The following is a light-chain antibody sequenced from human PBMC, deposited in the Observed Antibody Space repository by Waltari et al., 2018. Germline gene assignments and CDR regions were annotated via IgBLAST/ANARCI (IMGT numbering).Light chain of an antibody. V-gene: IGLV4-69*01. Sequence: QLVLTQSPSASASLGASVKLTCTLSSGHSSNIIAWHQQQPEKGPRYLMKVNSDGRHRKGYDIPDRFSGSSSGAERYLTISSHQSEDEAYYYCETGGHGTWVFGGGTKLTVL. CDR3: ETGGHGTWV. CDR2: VNSDGRH. J-gene: IGLJ3*02. CDR1: SGHSSNI.